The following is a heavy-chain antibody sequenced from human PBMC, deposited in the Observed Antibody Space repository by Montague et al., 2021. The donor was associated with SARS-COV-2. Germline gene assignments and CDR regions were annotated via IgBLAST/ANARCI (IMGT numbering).Heavy chain of an antibody. V-gene: IGHV4-34*01. CDR2: IYYTGNT. J-gene: IGHJ3*01. CDR3: ARLKRYFDSSGSPSAFDF. Sequence: SETLSLTCAVYDGSFSGYYWNWIRQPPGKGLEWIGSIYYTGNTYYNPSLKSRVTISVVTSKNHFTLTLSSVTAAATDVYYCARLKRYFDSSGSPSAFDFWGQGTKVTVSS. D-gene: IGHD3-22*01. CDR1: DGSFSGYY.